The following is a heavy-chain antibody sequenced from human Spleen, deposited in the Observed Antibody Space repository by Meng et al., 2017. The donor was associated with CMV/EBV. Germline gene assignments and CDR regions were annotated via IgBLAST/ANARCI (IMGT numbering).Heavy chain of an antibody. V-gene: IGHV1-46*01. CDR1: GYNFCTYC. J-gene: IGHJ6*02. CDR3: ARDRLIKTFYYYYGMDV. CDR2: INPNGGST. Sequence: ASVKVSCKASGYNFCTYCIHWVRQAPGQGLEWMGMINPNGGSTSFARKFQGRVTMTTDTSTSTVHMEMSSLRSEDTAVYFCARDRLIKTFYYYYGMDVWGQGTTVTVSS. D-gene: IGHD3-9*01.